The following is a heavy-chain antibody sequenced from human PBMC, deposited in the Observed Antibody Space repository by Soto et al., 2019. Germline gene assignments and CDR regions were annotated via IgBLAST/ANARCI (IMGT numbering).Heavy chain of an antibody. Sequence: EVQLVESGGGLVQPGGSLRLSCAASGFTFSSYDMQWVRQATGKGLEWVSAIGTAGDTYYPGSVKGRFTISRENAKNSLYLQMNRLRAGDTAVYYCARSPPGGYHYCYGMDVWGQGTTVTVSS. CDR3: ARSPPGGYHYCYGMDV. CDR1: GFTFSSYD. V-gene: IGHV3-13*04. D-gene: IGHD3-22*01. J-gene: IGHJ6*02. CDR2: IGTAGDT.